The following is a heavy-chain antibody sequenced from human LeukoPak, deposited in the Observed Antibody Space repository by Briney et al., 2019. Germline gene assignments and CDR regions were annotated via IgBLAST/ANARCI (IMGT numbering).Heavy chain of an antibody. V-gene: IGHV4-34*01. J-gene: IGHJ4*02. CDR2: INHSGST. CDR1: GGSFSGYY. D-gene: IGHD1-26*01. CDR3: ARTYSGSYYPFDY. Sequence: SGTLSLTCAVYGGSFSGYYWSWIRQPPEKGLEWIGEINHSGSTNYNPSLKSRVTISVDTSKNQFSLKLSSVTAADTAVYYCARTYSGSYYPFDYWGQGTLVTVSS.